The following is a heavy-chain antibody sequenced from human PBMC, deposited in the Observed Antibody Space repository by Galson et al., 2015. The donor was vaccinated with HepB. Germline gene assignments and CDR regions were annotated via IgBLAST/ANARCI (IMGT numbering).Heavy chain of an antibody. CDR2: IYWDDDK. D-gene: IGHD3-16*01. Sequence: PALVKPTQTLTLTCTFSGFSLRTNGVGVGWIRQPPGKALEWLALIYWDDDKRYSPSLKSRLTITKDTFNNQVILTMSNMDLVDTATYNCANRRGGSYFAYWGQGTLVTVSS. CDR3: ANRRGGSYFAY. CDR1: GFSLRTNGVG. V-gene: IGHV2-5*02. J-gene: IGHJ4*02.